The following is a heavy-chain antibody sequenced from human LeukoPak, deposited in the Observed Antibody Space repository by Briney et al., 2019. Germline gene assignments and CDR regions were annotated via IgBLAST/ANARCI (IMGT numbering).Heavy chain of an antibody. CDR2: IWYDGSNK. V-gene: IGHV3-33*01. Sequence: GGSLRLSCAASGFTFSSYGMHWVRQAPGKGLEWVALIWYDGSNKYYADSVKGRLTISRDNSKNTLYLQMNSLRAEDTAIYYCAREGPRGNSQFDYWGQGTLVTVSS. CDR3: AREGPRGNSQFDY. J-gene: IGHJ4*02. CDR1: GFTFSSYG. D-gene: IGHD2/OR15-2a*01.